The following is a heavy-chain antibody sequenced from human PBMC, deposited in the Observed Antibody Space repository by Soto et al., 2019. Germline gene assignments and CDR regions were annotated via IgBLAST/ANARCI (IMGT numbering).Heavy chain of an antibody. CDR3: ARDGGRHSGGIDY. V-gene: IGHV1-69*01. D-gene: IGHD1-26*01. Sequence: QVQLVQSGAEVKKPGSSVKVSCNASGGTFSSYSINWVRQAPGQGLEWMGEIIPIFGTANYAQKFQGRVTITADESTSTAYMELSSLRSEDSAVYSCARDGGRHSGGIDYWGQGTLVTVSS. CDR2: IIPIFGTA. CDR1: GGTFSSYS. J-gene: IGHJ4*02.